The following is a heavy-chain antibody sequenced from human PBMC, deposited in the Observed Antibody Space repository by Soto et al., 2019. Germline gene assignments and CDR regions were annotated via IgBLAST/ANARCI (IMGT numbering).Heavy chain of an antibody. Sequence: QVQLQESGPGLVKASETLSLTCSVSGDSSSTYYWGWIRQPPGKGLEWIGYINYSGRTSHNTSLKSRLSISVETSENLVSLRLSSVTAADTAVYYCARSFCSDSVSCNWFDPWGQGTLVVVSS. J-gene: IGHJ5*02. V-gene: IGHV4-59*01. D-gene: IGHD2-15*01. CDR1: GDSSSTYY. CDR3: ARSFCSDSVSCNWFDP. CDR2: INYSGRT.